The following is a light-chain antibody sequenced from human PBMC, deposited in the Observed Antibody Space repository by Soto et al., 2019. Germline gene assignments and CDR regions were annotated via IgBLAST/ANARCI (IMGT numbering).Light chain of an antibody. J-gene: IGKJ1*01. Sequence: DIVMTQSPDSLAVSLGERTTINCKSSQSVLYSSNNKNYLAWYHQKPGQPPKLLIYGASTRESGVPDRFSGGGSATDFTVILSSVQAGDVAVYFCQQYYGTPPTFGQGTKVEI. CDR2: GAS. CDR1: QSVLYSSNNKNY. CDR3: QQYYGTPPT. V-gene: IGKV4-1*01.